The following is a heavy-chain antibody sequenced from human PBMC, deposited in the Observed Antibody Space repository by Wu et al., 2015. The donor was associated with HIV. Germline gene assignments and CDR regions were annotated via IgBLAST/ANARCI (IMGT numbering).Heavy chain of an antibody. D-gene: IGHD2-15*01. V-gene: IGHV1-8*01. J-gene: IGHJ4*03. CDR2: MNPNSDNT. CDR1: GYTFISYD. CDR3: ARGRGYCGGGSCWYFFDY. Sequence: QVQLVQSGAEVKKPGASLKVSCKASGYTFISYDINWVRQATGQGLEWMGWMNPNSDNTGYAQKFQGRVTMARNTSINTAYMELSSLRSEDTAVYYCARGRGYCGGGSCWYFFDYWGRGNGWSPSPQ.